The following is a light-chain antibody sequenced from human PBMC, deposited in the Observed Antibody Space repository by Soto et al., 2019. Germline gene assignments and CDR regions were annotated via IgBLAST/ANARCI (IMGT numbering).Light chain of an antibody. CDR1: KLGDKY. CDR2: QDD. V-gene: IGLV3-1*01. Sequence: SYELTQPPSVSVSPGQTASITCSGDKLGDKYACWYQQKPGQSPVLVIYQDDKRPSGIPERFSGSNSGNSATLTISGTQAMDEADYYCQASDSSTDVFETGTKLTVL. J-gene: IGLJ1*01. CDR3: QASDSSTDV.